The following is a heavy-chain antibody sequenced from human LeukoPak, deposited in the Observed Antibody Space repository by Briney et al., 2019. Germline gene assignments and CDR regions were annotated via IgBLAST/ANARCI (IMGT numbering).Heavy chain of an antibody. J-gene: IGHJ4*02. D-gene: IGHD5-24*01. Sequence: GGSLRLSCVGSGFMFSRYSMGWVRQAPGKGLEFVAHLKESGIEKEYVDSVKGRFTISRDNAENLLYLQMNSLRAEDTALYFCARWRWAQSEFDYWGQGTQVTVSS. V-gene: IGHV3-7*01. CDR2: LKESGIEK. CDR3: ARWRWAQSEFDY. CDR1: GFMFSRYS.